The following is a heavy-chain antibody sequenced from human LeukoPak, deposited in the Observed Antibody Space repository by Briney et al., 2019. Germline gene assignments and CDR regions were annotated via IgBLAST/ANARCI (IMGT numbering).Heavy chain of an antibody. V-gene: IGHV1-8*01. D-gene: IGHD2-21*02. Sequence: ASVKVSCKASGYTFTSYDINWVRQATGQGLGWMGWMNPNSGNTGYAQKFQGRVTMTRNTSISTAYMELSSLRSEDTAVYYCARDRVRGGDSFYGMDVWGQGTTVTVSS. CDR1: GYTFTSYD. J-gene: IGHJ6*02. CDR2: MNPNSGNT. CDR3: ARDRVRGGDSFYGMDV.